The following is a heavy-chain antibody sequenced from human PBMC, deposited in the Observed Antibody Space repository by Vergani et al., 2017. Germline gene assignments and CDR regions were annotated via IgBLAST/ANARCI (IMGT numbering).Heavy chain of an antibody. CDR2: ISYDGTQK. D-gene: IGHD1-1*01. CDR1: GFTSSYYG. CDR3: ATKSCGTPGCQIGYFRE. V-gene: IGHV3-30*03. Sequence: QVQLEESGGGVVQPGRSLRLSCAGSGFTSSYYGMHWVRQAPGKGLEWVAVISYDGTQKYYADSVKGRFTISRDNSKSTLYLQMNSLRTEDTAVYYCATKSCGTPGCQIGYFREWGQGTLVTVSS. J-gene: IGHJ1*01.